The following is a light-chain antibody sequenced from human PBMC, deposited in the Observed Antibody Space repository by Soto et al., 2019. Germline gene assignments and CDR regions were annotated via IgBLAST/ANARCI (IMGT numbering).Light chain of an antibody. Sequence: QSVLTQPPSASETPGQRVSISCSGSSSNIGSNAVNWYQQLPGTAPKLLIYSNNQRPSGVPDRFSGSKSGTSASLAISGLQSDDEADYYCAAWDDSLNGVVFGGGTQLTVL. V-gene: IGLV1-44*01. J-gene: IGLJ3*02. CDR2: SNN. CDR1: SSNIGSNA. CDR3: AAWDDSLNGVV.